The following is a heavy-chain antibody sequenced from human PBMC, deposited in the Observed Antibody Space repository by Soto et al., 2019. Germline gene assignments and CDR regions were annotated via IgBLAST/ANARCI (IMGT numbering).Heavy chain of an antibody. D-gene: IGHD6-13*01. V-gene: IGHV2-5*02. CDR2: IYWDGEK. J-gene: IGHJ5*02. Sequence: QITLKESGPTLVKPTQTLTLTCTFSGFSLSTTGVGVGWIRQPPGKALEWLALIYWDGEKRYSPSLKNRHTITKDTSKNQVVLTMTNRDPVDTATYYCAHRPWYAFEPWGQGILVTVSS. CDR3: AHRPWYAFEP. CDR1: GFSLSTTGVG.